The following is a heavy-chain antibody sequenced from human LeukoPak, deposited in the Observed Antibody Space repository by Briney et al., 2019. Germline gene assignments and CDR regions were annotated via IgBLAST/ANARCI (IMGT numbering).Heavy chain of an antibody. D-gene: IGHD5-12*01. V-gene: IGHV1-69*05. J-gene: IGHJ4*02. CDR1: GGTFSSYA. CDR2: IIPIFGTA. CDR3: AREYRYSGYVDY. Sequence: SVKVSCKASGGTFSSYAISWVRQAPGQGLEWMGRIIPIFGTANYAQKSQGRVTITTDESTSTAYMELSSLRSEDTAVYYCAREYRYSGYVDYWGQGTLVTVSS.